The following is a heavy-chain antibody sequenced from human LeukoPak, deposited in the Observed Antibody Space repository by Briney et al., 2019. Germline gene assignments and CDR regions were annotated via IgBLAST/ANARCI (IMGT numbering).Heavy chain of an antibody. Sequence: SGTLSLTCAVSGGSISSSNWWSWIRQPPGKGLEWIGEIYHSGSTNYNPSLKSRVTISVDKSKTQFSLKLSSVTAADTAVYYCARDARSGGSCNWFDPWGQGTLVTVSS. J-gene: IGHJ5*02. CDR1: GGSISSSNW. CDR3: ARDARSGGSCNWFDP. CDR2: IYHSGST. D-gene: IGHD2-15*01. V-gene: IGHV4-4*02.